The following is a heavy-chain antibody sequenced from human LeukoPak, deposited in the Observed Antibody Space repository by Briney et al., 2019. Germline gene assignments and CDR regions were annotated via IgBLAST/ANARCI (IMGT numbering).Heavy chain of an antibody. V-gene: IGHV4-30-4*01. Sequence: SQTLSLTCTVSGGSISSGDYYWSWIRQPPGKGLEWIGYIYYSENTYSGSTYYNPSLKSRVTISVDTSKNQFSLKLSSVTAADTAVYYCARNLYGDYGSVNWFDPWGQGTLVTVSS. CDR2: IYYSENTYSGST. D-gene: IGHD4-17*01. CDR3: ARNLYGDYGSVNWFDP. J-gene: IGHJ5*02. CDR1: GGSISSGDYY.